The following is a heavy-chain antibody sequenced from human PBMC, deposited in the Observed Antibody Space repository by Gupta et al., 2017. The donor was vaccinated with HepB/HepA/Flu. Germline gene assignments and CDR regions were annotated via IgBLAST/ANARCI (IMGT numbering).Heavy chain of an antibody. Sequence: GSTYYNPSLKSRVTISVDTSKNQFSLKLSSVTAADTAVYYCARWASIAARPKVRWFDPWGQGTLVTVSS. D-gene: IGHD6-6*01. J-gene: IGHJ5*02. CDR3: ARWASIAARPKVRWFDP. CDR2: GST. V-gene: IGHV4-39*01.